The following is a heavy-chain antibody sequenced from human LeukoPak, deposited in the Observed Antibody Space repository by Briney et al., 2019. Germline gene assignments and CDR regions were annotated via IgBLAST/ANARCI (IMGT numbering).Heavy chain of an antibody. D-gene: IGHD2-2*01. Sequence: PSETLSLTCTVSGGSVSSGSYYWSWIRQPPGKGLEWIGYIYYSGSTNYNPSLKSRVTISVDTSKNQFSLKLSSVTAADTAVYYCARVGCSSTSCSPYFDYWGQGTLVTVSS. V-gene: IGHV4-61*01. J-gene: IGHJ4*02. CDR1: GGSVSSGSYY. CDR2: IYYSGST. CDR3: ARVGCSSTSCSPYFDY.